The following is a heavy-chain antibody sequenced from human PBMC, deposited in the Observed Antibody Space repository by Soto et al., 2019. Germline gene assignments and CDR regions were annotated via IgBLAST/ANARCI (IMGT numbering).Heavy chain of an antibody. J-gene: IGHJ3*02. Sequence: ASVKVSCKASGYTFTSYYMHSVRQAPGQGLEWMGIINPSGGSTSYAQKFQGRVTMTRDTSTSTVYMELSSLRSEDTAVYYCARERRLMVYGGNDAFDIWGQGTMVTVSS. V-gene: IGHV1-46*03. CDR2: INPSGGST. D-gene: IGHD2-8*01. CDR1: GYTFTSYY. CDR3: ARERRLMVYGGNDAFDI.